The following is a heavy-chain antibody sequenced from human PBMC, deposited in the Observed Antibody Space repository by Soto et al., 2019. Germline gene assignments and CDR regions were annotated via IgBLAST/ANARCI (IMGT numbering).Heavy chain of an antibody. CDR1: RGSISSYY. V-gene: IGHV4-59*01. CDR3: ARESAGSGKNNWFDP. CDR2: IHRTGST. D-gene: IGHD3-10*01. Sequence: SETLSLTCSVSRGSISSYYWSWVRQPPRKGLEWIGFIHRTGSTKYNPSLESRVTISVDTSQNQLSLRLSSVTAADTAVYYCARESAGSGKNNWFDPWGQGILVTVSS. J-gene: IGHJ5*02.